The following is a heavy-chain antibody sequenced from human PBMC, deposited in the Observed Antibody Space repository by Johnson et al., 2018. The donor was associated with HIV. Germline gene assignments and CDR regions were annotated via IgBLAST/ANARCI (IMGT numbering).Heavy chain of an antibody. J-gene: IGHJ3*02. CDR1: GFTFKNSV. CDR3: ARDGVYSSPWDAFDI. D-gene: IGHD6-19*01. V-gene: IGHV3-30*07. CDR2: ISYDGTNK. Sequence: QVQLVESGGGVVQPGESLRLACAASGFTFKNSVMHWVRQAPGKGLEWVALISYDGTNKYYANSVKGRFTISRDNSKNTLYLQMDNLRVEDTAMYYCARDGVYSSPWDAFDIWGQGTMVTVSS.